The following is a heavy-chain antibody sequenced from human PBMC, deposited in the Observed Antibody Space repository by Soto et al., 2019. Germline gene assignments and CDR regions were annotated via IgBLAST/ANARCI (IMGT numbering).Heavy chain of an antibody. V-gene: IGHV3-11*01. J-gene: IGHJ5*02. Sequence: QVPLVEAGGGSVKPGGSLRLSCAASEFTFSDYNMTWIRQAPGKGLEWVSYISKSGPTIYYAESVKGRFTISRDNAKNSLYLQMNSVRAEDTAVYYCARGLAYGASGWLAPWGQGTLVTVSP. CDR1: EFTFSDYN. D-gene: IGHD4-17*01. CDR2: ISKSGPTI. CDR3: ARGLAYGASGWLAP.